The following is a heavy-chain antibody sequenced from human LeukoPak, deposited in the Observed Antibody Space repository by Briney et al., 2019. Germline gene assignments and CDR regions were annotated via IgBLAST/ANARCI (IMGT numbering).Heavy chain of an antibody. V-gene: IGHV5-51*01. CDR2: ISPGDSDT. Sequence: GEPLKISCKGSGYSFTSYWIGWVRQMPGKGLECMGIISPGDSDTRYSPSFQGQVTISADMSISTAYLQWSSLKASDTAMYYCAKLGAYTSSWYGSFDYWGQGTLVTVSS. CDR1: GYSFTSYW. CDR3: AKLGAYTSSWYGSFDY. D-gene: IGHD6-13*01. J-gene: IGHJ4*02.